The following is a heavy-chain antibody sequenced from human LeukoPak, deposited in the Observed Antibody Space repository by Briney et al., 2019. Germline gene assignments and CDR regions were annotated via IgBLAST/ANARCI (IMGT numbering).Heavy chain of an antibody. J-gene: IGHJ4*02. V-gene: IGHV3-48*03. CDR2: ISSSGSTI. Sequence: QPGGSLRLSCAASGFTFSSYEMNWVRQAPGKGLEWVSYISSSGSTIYYADSVKGRFTISRDNAKNSLYLQMNSLRAEDMALYYCAKDTCSGGSCYFDYWGQGTLVTVSS. CDR3: AKDTCSGGSCYFDY. CDR1: GFTFSSYE. D-gene: IGHD2-15*01.